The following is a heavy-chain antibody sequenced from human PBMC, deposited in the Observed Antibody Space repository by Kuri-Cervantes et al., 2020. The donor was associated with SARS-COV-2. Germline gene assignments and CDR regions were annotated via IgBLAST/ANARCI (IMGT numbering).Heavy chain of an antibody. V-gene: IGHV4-31*03. J-gene: IGHJ4*02. Sequence: SETLSLTCTVSGGSISSGGYYWSWIRQHPGKGLEWIGYIYYSGSTYYNPSLKSRVTISVDTSKNQFSLKLSSVTAADTAVYYCARGVLYCSSTSCSSYFDYWGQGTLVTVSS. D-gene: IGHD2-2*01. CDR2: IYYSGST. CDR3: ARGVLYCSSTSCSSYFDY. CDR1: GGSISSGGYY.